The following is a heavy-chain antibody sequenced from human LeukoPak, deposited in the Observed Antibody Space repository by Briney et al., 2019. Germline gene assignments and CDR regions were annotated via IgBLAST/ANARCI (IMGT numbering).Heavy chain of an antibody. V-gene: IGHV1-69*01. CDR2: IIPIFGTA. CDR3: ARFRWCTSCFAFDI. CDR1: GGTFSSYA. D-gene: IGHD2-2*01. Sequence: SVKVSCKASGGTFSSYAISWVRQAPGQGLEWMGGIIPIFGTANYAQKFQGRVTITADESTSTAYMELSSLRSEDTAVYYCARFRWCTSCFAFDIWGQGTIVTVSS. J-gene: IGHJ3*02.